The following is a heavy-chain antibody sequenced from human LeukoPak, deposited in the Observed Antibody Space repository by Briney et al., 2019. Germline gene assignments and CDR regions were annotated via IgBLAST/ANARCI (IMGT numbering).Heavy chain of an antibody. CDR1: GFTLSNYR. J-gene: IGHJ4*02. V-gene: IGHV3-74*01. CDR2: IVNDGSTT. D-gene: IGHD3-16*01. Sequence: GSLRLSCAASGFTLSNYRMHWVRQAPGQGLVWVSRIVNDGSTTYADSVKGRFTISRDNAKNTLYLQMNSLRADDTAVYFCVRDNGGEHSWGQGALVTVSS. CDR3: VRDNGGEHS.